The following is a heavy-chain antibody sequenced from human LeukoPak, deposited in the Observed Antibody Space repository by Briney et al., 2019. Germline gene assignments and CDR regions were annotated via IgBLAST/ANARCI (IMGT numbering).Heavy chain of an antibody. D-gene: IGHD1-26*01. V-gene: IGHV4-59*01. CDR2: IYYSGST. CDR1: GGSISSYY. J-gene: IGHJ4*02. CDR3: ARDGIDSGSYLVFDY. Sequence: SETLSLTCTVSGGSISSYYWSWIRQPPGKGLEWIGYIYYSGSTNYNPSLKSRVTISVDTSKNQFSLKLSSVTAADTAVYYCARDGIDSGSYLVFDYWGQGTLVTVSS.